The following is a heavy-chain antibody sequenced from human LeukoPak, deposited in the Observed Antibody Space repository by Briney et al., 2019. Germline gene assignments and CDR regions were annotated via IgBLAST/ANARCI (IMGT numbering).Heavy chain of an antibody. CDR2: INSDGSSI. Sequence: PGGSLRLSCTTSGFTFSSYWMHWLRQAPGKGLEWVSRINSDGSSISYADSVKGRFTISRDNAKNTLYLQINSLKAEDTAVYYCAREYLVTARFDPWGQGTLVTVSS. J-gene: IGHJ5*02. D-gene: IGHD3-9*01. V-gene: IGHV3-74*01. CDR1: GFTFSSYW. CDR3: AREYLVTARFDP.